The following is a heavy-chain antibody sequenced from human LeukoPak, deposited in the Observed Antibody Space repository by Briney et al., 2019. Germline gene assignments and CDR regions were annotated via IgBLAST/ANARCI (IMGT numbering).Heavy chain of an antibody. D-gene: IGHD4-17*01. CDR3: AIYGDQRNDDNWFDP. CDR2: INPNSGGT. J-gene: IGHJ5*02. V-gene: IGHV1-2*02. Sequence: ASVKVSCKASGYTFTGYYMHWVRQAPGQGLEWMGWINPNSGGTNYAQKFQGRVTMTRDTSISTAYMELSRLRSDDTAVYYCAIYGDQRNDDNWFDPRGQGTLVTVSS. CDR1: GYTFTGYY.